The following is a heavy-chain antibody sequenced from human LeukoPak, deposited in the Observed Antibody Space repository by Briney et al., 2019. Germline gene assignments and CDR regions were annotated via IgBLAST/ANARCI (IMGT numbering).Heavy chain of an antibody. Sequence: SETLSLTCTVSGGSISSSSYYWGWIRQPPGKGLEWIGYIYYSGSTNYNPSLKSRVTISVDTSKNQFSLKLSSVTAADTAVYYCAREPQTYYYDSRSPRAYYFDYWGQGTLVTVSS. CDR1: GGSISSSSYY. J-gene: IGHJ4*02. CDR2: IYYSGST. CDR3: AREPQTYYYDSRSPRAYYFDY. V-gene: IGHV4-61*01. D-gene: IGHD3-22*01.